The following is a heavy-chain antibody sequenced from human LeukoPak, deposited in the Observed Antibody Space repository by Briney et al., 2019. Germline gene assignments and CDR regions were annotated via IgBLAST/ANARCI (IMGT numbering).Heavy chain of an antibody. D-gene: IGHD2-2*01. J-gene: IGHJ4*02. CDR1: GYTFTSYA. CDR2: IYTNTGSP. V-gene: IGHV7-4-1*02. CDR3: ACYDCGDY. Sequence: ASVKVSCKASGYTFTSYAMNWVRQVPGQGLEWMGWIYTNTGSPTYAQAFTGRFVFSLDTSVSTAYLQISSLKTEDTAVYYCACYDCGDYWGQGTLVTVSS.